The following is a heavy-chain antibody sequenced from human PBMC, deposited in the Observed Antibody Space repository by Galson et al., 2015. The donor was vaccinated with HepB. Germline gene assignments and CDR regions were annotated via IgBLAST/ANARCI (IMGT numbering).Heavy chain of an antibody. D-gene: IGHD2-15*01. J-gene: IGHJ4*02. CDR1: GLTFSSYA. CDR2: ISGSGGNT. CDR3: ANRLGYCSDGSCYIYFYY. V-gene: IGHV3-23*01. Sequence: SLRLSCAASGLTFSSYAMSWVRQAPGKGLEWVSAISGSGGNTYYADSVKGRFAISRDNSNNTLYLQMNSLRPDDTAIYYCANRLGYCSDGSCYIYFYYWGQGTLVTVSS.